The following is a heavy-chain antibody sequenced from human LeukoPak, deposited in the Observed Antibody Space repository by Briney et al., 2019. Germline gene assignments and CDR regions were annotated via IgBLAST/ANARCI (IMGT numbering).Heavy chain of an antibody. CDR2: ISSSSGYI. V-gene: IGHV3-21*01. CDR1: GFPFSSHW. J-gene: IGHJ4*02. CDR3: AREIPDY. Sequence: GGSLRLSCAASGFPFSSHWLSWFRQSPGKGLEWVSSISSSSGYIYYADSVKGRFTISRDNAKNSLYLQMNSLRAEDTAVYYCAREIPDYWGQGTLVTVSS.